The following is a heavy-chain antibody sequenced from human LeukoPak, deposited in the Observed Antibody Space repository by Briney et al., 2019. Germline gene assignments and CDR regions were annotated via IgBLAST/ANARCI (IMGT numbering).Heavy chain of an antibody. CDR1: GFTFSIYG. V-gene: IGHV3-30*03. Sequence: GGSLRLSCAASGFTFSIYGMHWLRQAPGKGLEGVAVISYDGSNKYYADSVKGRFTISRDNSKNTLYLQMNSLKTEDTAVYYCTTDHIVVVTAIDNHWGQGTLVTVSS. J-gene: IGHJ5*02. D-gene: IGHD2-21*02. CDR2: ISYDGSNK. CDR3: TTDHIVVVTAIDNH.